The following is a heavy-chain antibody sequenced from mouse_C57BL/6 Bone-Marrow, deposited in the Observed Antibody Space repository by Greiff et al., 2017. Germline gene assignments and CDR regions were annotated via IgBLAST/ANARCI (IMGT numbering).Heavy chain of an antibody. CDR2: INPSNGGT. Sequence: VQLQQPGTELVKPGASVQLSCKASGYTFTSYWMHWVKQRPGQGLEWIGNINPSNGGTNYNEKFTSKAKLTVDKSSSTAYMQLSSLTSEDSAVYYCARPRGSYDYDDLYYSDDWGQGTTLTVSS. CDR3: ARPRGSYDYDDLYYSDD. V-gene: IGHV1-53*01. CDR1: GYTFTSYW. J-gene: IGHJ2*01. D-gene: IGHD2-4*01.